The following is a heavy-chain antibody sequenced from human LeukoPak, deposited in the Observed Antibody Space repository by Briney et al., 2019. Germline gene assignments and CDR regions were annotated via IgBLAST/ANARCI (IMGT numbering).Heavy chain of an antibody. Sequence: SGGSLRLSCAASGFTFGDYAMSWFRQAPGKGLEWVGFIRSKAYGGTTEYAASVKGRFTISRDDSKSIAYLQMNSLKTEDTAVYYCTRVGQDSSGYYYDYWGQGTLVTVSS. CDR1: GFTFGDYA. CDR2: IRSKAYGGTT. CDR3: TRVGQDSSGYYYDY. J-gene: IGHJ4*02. V-gene: IGHV3-49*03. D-gene: IGHD3-22*01.